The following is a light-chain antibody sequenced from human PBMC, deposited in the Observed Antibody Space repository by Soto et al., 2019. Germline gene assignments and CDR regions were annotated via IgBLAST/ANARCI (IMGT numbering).Light chain of an antibody. CDR3: QQYETFSGT. Sequence: DIQMTQSPSTLSASVGDRVTITCRASEDISTWLAWFQQKPGEAPKLLIYDASALPRGVPSRFSGSGSGTKFTLTNASLQPDDFATYYCQQYETFSGTFGPGTKVDIK. J-gene: IGKJ1*01. V-gene: IGKV1-5*01. CDR1: EDISTW. CDR2: DAS.